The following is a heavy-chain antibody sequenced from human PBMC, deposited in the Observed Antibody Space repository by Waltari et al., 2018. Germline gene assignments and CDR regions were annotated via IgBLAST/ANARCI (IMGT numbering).Heavy chain of an antibody. CDR3: ASLLRFVEP. CDR1: GFPFRSYE. CDR2: ISSSVSTV. Sequence: EVQLVESGGGLVQPGGSLRLSCAASGFPFRSYEMNWVRPAPGKGLEWVSYISSSVSTVYYADSVKSRFTISRDKAKNSLYLQMNSLRAEDTAVYYCASLLRFVEPWGQGTLVTVSS. J-gene: IGHJ4*02. V-gene: IGHV3-48*03. D-gene: IGHD3-3*01.